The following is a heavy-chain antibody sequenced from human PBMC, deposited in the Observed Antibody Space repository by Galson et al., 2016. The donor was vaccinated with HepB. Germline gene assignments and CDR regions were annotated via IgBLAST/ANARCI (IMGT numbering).Heavy chain of an antibody. CDR3: ARQRIMGVAFDV. CDR2: VYYTGST. Sequence: ETLSLTCSVSGDATRSYYWNWIRQSPGKGLEWIGYVYYTGSTDYNPSLKSRVTISLDTSNMHFALNVTSVTAADTAVYYCARQRIMGVAFDVWGQGTAVTVSS. D-gene: IGHD3-16*01. CDR1: GDATRSYY. V-gene: IGHV4-59*08. J-gene: IGHJ3*01.